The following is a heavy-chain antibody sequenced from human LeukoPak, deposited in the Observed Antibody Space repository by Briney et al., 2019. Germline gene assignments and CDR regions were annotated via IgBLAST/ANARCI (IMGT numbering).Heavy chain of an antibody. CDR2: KNPNSGNT. V-gene: IGHV1-8*03. CDR3: ASTIFGVVSPLDY. Sequence: ASVKVSCKASGYTFTSYDINWVRQATGQGLEWMGWKNPNSGNTGYAQKFQGRVTITTDESTSTAYMELSSLRSEDTAVYYCASTIFGVVSPLDYWGQGTLVTVSS. D-gene: IGHD3-3*01. CDR1: GYTFTSYD. J-gene: IGHJ4*02.